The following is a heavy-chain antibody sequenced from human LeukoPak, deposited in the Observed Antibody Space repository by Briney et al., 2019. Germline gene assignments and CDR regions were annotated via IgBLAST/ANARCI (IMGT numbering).Heavy chain of an antibody. J-gene: IGHJ4*02. V-gene: IGHV3-21*01. CDR2: ISSGSSSI. CDR1: GFTFSSYS. D-gene: IGHD6-19*01. Sequence: GRSLRLSCAASGFTFSSYSMQWVRQAPGKGLEWVSSISSGSSSIYYADSVKGRFTISRDNAKNSLFLQMNTLSAEDTAVYYCARLGIGVAGSFDYWGQGTLVTVSS. CDR3: ARLGIGVAGSFDY.